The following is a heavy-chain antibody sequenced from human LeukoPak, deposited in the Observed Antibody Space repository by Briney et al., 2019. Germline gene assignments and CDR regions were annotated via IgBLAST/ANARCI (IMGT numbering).Heavy chain of an antibody. CDR3: ARTLTGYFNWFDP. D-gene: IGHD3-9*01. CDR1: GGSISSGGYS. CDR2: LYYTGST. J-gene: IGHJ5*02. V-gene: IGHV4-39*01. Sequence: SETLSLTCAVSGGSISSGGYSWGWFRQPPGKGLEWIGSLYYTGSTYYNASLKSRVTISVDTSKNQFSLKLSSVTAADTAVYYCARTLTGYFNWFDPWGQGTLVTVSS.